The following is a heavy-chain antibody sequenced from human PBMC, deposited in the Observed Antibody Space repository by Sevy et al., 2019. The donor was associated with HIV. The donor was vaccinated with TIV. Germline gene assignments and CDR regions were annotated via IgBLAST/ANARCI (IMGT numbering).Heavy chain of an antibody. CDR3: AAGASIRVVRGVSEFDY. V-gene: IGHV1-58*01. Sequence: ASVKVSCKASGFTFTSSAVQWVRQARGQRLEWIGWIVVGSGNTNYAQKFQERVTITRDMSTSTAYMELSSLRSEDTAVYYCAAGASIRVVRGVSEFDYWGQGTLVTVSS. D-gene: IGHD3-10*01. CDR2: IVVGSGNT. CDR1: GFTFTSSA. J-gene: IGHJ4*02.